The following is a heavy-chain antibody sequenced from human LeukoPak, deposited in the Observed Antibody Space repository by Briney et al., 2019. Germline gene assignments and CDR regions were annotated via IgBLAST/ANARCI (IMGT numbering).Heavy chain of an antibody. V-gene: IGHV4-39*01. D-gene: IGHD3-9*01. CDR1: GGSISSSNHF. CDR3: ARLSARVSYDMSTGYSQTPEPSCDY. CDR2: IYYSGST. Sequence: SETLSLTCTVSGGSISSSNHFWGWIRQPPGKGLEWIGSIYYSGSTYYHPSLKSRVTISGDTSKNQFSLKLSSVTAADTAVYYCARLSARVSYDMSTGYSQTPEPSCDYWGLGTLVTVST. J-gene: IGHJ4*02.